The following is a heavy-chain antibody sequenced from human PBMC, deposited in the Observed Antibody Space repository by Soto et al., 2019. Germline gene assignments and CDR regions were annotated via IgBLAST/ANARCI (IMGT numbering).Heavy chain of an antibody. J-gene: IGHJ6*02. Sequence: SVKGRFTISRDSAQNSLYLQMNSLRAEDTAVYYCAKWGGDYYGMDVWGQGTTVTVSS. V-gene: IGHV3-21*01. D-gene: IGHD2-8*01. CDR3: AKWGGDYYGMDV.